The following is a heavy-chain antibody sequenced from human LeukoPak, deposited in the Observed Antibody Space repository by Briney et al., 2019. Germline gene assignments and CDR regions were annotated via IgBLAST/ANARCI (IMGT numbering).Heavy chain of an antibody. CDR2: IRYDGSNK. CDR1: GFTFSSFG. V-gene: IGHV3-30*02. D-gene: IGHD2-21*01. Sequence: SSGSLRLSCAAAGFTFSSFGMHWVRQAPGNGLEWVAFIRYDGSNKKYADAVTGRFTISRDNSKNTLYLQMSSLRAEDTAVYYCAKRRGEDYLDYWGQGTLVTVSS. J-gene: IGHJ4*02. CDR3: AKRRGEDYLDY.